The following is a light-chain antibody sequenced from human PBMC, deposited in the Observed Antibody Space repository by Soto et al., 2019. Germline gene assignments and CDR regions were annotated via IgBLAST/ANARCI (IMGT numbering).Light chain of an antibody. V-gene: IGKV3-20*01. CDR1: QSVSSSY. CDR3: QQYGSSPPLT. CDR2: GAS. J-gene: IGKJ2*01. Sequence: EIVLTQSPGTLSLSPGERATLSCRASQSVSSSYLAGYQQKPGQAPRLLIYGASNRATGIPDRFSGSGSGTDVTLTISRLEPEDFAVYYCQQYGSSPPLTFGQGTKLEIK.